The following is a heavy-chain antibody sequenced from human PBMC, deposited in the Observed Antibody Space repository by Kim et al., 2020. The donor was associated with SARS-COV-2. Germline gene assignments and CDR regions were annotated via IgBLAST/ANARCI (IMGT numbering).Heavy chain of an antibody. CDR2: INHSGST. CDR1: GGSFSGYY. D-gene: IGHD3-10*01. CDR3: ASGRPYYYGSGTIDY. V-gene: IGHV4-34*01. J-gene: IGHJ4*02. Sequence: SETLSLTCAVYGGSFSGYYWSWIRQPPGKGLEWIGEINHSGSTNYNPSLKSRVTISVDTSKNQFSLKLSSVTAADTAVYYCASGRPYYYGSGTIDYWGQG.